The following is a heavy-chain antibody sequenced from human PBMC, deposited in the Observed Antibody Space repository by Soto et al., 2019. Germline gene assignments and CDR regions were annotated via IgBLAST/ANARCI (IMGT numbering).Heavy chain of an antibody. Sequence: TGGSLRLSCAASGFTFSSYAMHWVRQAPGKGLEWVAVISYDGSNKYYADSVKGRFTISRDNSKNTLYLQMNSLRAEDTAVYYCASGSSSSYYYYGMDVWGQGTTVTVSS. CDR3: ASGSSSSYYYYGMDV. D-gene: IGHD6-6*01. J-gene: IGHJ6*02. V-gene: IGHV3-30-3*01. CDR1: GFTFSSYA. CDR2: ISYDGSNK.